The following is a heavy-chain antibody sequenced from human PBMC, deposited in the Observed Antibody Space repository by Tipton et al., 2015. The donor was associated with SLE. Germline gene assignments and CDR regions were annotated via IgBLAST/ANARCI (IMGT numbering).Heavy chain of an antibody. D-gene: IGHD7-27*01. Sequence: SVKGRFTISRDNAKNTLYLQVNNLGAEDTAVYYCARGSDWGLYYFDYWGQGTVVTVSS. V-gene: IGHV3-74*01. CDR3: ARGSDWGLYYFDY. J-gene: IGHJ4*02.